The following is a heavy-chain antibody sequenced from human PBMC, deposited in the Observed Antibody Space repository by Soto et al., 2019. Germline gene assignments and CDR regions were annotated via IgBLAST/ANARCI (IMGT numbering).Heavy chain of an antibody. CDR2: MSYDGNSK. J-gene: IGHJ4*02. Sequence: QVQLVESGGGVVQPGRSLRLSCAASGLTLSSYSMNWVRQAPGKGLEWVAAMSYDGNSKYFADSVKGRFTISRDNSKNTLSLQMNSLGAEDSAVYYCARGRTVRDHDDFDLWGQGTLVTVSS. D-gene: IGHD2-21*01. CDR1: GLTLSSYS. CDR3: ARGRTVRDHDDFDL. V-gene: IGHV3-30-3*01.